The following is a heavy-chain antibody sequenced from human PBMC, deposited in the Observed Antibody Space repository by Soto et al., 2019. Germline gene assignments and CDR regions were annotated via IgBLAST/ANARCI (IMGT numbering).Heavy chain of an antibody. V-gene: IGHV1-2*02. CDR3: GSGGVVGVAGSAAFDM. CDR1: GYPVTAYY. CDR2: INPATGAA. D-gene: IGHD3-3*01. Sequence: QLHLVQSGAVVKKPGASVTVSCSASGYPVTAYYMHWVRQAPGRGREWMGGINPATGAAKYTHTFQGRATMTRNTSTMTVFRELSGLTADDSADFYGGSGGVVGVAGSAAFDMWGQGTLVTVSS. J-gene: IGHJ3*02.